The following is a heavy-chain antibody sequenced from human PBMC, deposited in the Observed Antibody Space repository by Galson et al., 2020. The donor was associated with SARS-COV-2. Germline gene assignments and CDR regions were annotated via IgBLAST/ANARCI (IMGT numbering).Heavy chain of an antibody. D-gene: IGHD3-3*01. CDR1: GDSISSGHYY. CDR3: ARGNSPCVTIFGCLTGTCGMDV. CDR2: IYENGRT. J-gene: IGHJ6*02. V-gene: IGHV4-61*02. Sequence: SETLSLTCTVSGDSISSGHYYWSWIRQPAGKGLEWIGRIYENGRTDYNPSLWSQVTISIDTSKNQFSLRLSSLTAADTAVYYCARGNSPCVTIFGCLTGTCGMDVWGQGTTVTVAS.